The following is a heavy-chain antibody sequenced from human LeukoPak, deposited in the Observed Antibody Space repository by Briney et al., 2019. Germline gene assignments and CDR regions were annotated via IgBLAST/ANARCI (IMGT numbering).Heavy chain of an antibody. CDR1: GYRFTSYW. J-gene: IGHJ6*04. V-gene: IGHV5-51*01. D-gene: IGHD3-10*01. Sequence: ESLKISCKGSGYRFTSYWIGWVRQMPGKGLEWMGIIYSGDSDTRYSPSFQGQVTISADKSISTAYLQWSSLKASDTAMYYCARGGYYYGSGSSIWGKGTTVTVSS. CDR3: ARGGYYYGSGSSI. CDR2: IYSGDSDT.